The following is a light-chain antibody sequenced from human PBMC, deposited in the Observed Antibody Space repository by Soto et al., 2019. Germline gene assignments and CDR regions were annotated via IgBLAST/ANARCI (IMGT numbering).Light chain of an antibody. CDR2: QVT. CDR1: SSDVGTRNF. Sequence: QSVLTQPASVSGSPGQSITISCTGTSSDVGTRNFVSWYQQHPGKAPKLMIYQVTNRPSGVSNRFSGSKSGNTASLTISGLQAEDEADYSCSYYTDRTNYVFGTGTKVTVL. J-gene: IGLJ1*01. V-gene: IGLV2-14*01. CDR3: SYYTDRTNYV.